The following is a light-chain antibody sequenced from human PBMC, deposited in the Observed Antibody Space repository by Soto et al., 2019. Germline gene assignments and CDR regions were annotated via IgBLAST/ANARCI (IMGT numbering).Light chain of an antibody. J-gene: IGKJ2*01. V-gene: IGKV2-28*01. CDR1: QSLLHSNGYNY. Sequence: DIVMTQSPLSLPVTPGEPASISCRSSQSLLHSNGYNYLDWYLQKRGQSPQLLIYLGSNRASGVPDRFSGSGSGTDFTLKISRVEAEDVRVYYCMQARQTYTFGEGTKLEIK. CDR2: LGS. CDR3: MQARQTYT.